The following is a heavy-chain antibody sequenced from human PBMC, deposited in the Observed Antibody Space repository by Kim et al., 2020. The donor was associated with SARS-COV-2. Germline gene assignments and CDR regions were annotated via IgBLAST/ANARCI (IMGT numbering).Heavy chain of an antibody. J-gene: IGHJ4*02. CDR1: GYTLTELS. D-gene: IGHD3-22*01. Sequence: ASVKVSCKVPGYTLTELSMHWVRQAPGKGLAWMGGFYPEDGETIYAQKFQGRATLTEDTSTDTVYMELSSLRSEDTAVYYCATLDSSGYYKEYYFDYWGKGTVVTVSS. V-gene: IGHV1-24*01. CDR2: FYPEDGET. CDR3: ATLDSSGYYKEYYFDY.